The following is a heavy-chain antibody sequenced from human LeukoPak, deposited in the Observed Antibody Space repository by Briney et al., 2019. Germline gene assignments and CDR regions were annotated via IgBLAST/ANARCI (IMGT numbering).Heavy chain of an antibody. CDR1: GFTFSTYG. CDR2: MNEYGSEI. Sequence: GGSLRLSCVASGFTFSTYGMSWVRQAPGKGLEWVAKMNEYGSEIFYVDSVKGRFTISRDNAKNSLYLQMNRLRAEDTAVYYCARVVPGPPVTTSHFDYWGQGTLVTVSS. V-gene: IGHV3-7*01. CDR3: ARVVPGPPVTTSHFDY. D-gene: IGHD4-17*01. J-gene: IGHJ4*02.